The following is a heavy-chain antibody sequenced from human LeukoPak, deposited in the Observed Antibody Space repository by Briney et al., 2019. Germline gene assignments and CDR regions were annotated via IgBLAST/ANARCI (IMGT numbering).Heavy chain of an antibody. V-gene: IGHV1-69*05. Sequence: SVKVSCKASGGTFSSYAISWVRQAPGQGLEWMGGIIPIFGTANYAQKFQGRVTITTDESTSTAYMELSSLRSEDTAVYYCARFLEWTHAFDIWGQGTMVTVSS. CDR2: IIPIFGTA. J-gene: IGHJ3*02. CDR1: GGTFSSYA. CDR3: ARFLEWTHAFDI. D-gene: IGHD3-3*01.